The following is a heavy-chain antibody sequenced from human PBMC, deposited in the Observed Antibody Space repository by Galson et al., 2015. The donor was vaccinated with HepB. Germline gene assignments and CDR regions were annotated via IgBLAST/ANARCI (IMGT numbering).Heavy chain of an antibody. CDR3: ATSKFGSGAYWTFDI. Sequence: SLRLSCAASDSTFSSYTMNWVRQTPGKGLQWVSYISTNGVTIHYADSVKGRFTIARDNAKNTMWLQMNSLRAEDTAVYYCATSKFGSGAYWTFDIWGQGTLVAASS. CDR1: DSTFSSYT. J-gene: IGHJ3*02. V-gene: IGHV3-48*04. D-gene: IGHD4/OR15-4a*01. CDR2: ISTNGVTI.